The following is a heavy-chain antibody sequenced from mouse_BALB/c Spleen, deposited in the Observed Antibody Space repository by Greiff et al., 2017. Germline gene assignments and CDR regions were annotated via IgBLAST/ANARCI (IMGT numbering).Heavy chain of an antibody. CDR2: ISYSGST. Sequence: EVKLQESGPGLVKPSQSLSLTCTVTGYSITSDYAWNWIRQFPGNKLEWMGYISYSGSTSYNPSLKSRISITRDTSKNQFFLQLNSVTTEDTATYYCARGDYGFDYWGQGTTLTVSS. J-gene: IGHJ2*01. V-gene: IGHV3-2*02. CDR3: ARGDYGFDY. CDR1: GYSITSDYA. D-gene: IGHD1-1*02.